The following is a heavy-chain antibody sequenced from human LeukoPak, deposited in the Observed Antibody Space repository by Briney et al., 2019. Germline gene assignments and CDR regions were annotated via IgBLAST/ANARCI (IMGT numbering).Heavy chain of an antibody. J-gene: IGHJ3*02. V-gene: IGHV3-30-3*01. CDR1: GFTFSSYA. D-gene: IGHD3-10*01. CDR3: AREDHAPWGGDAFDI. Sequence: GGSLRLSCAASGFTFSSYAMHWVRQAPGKGLEWVAVISYDGSNKYYADSVKGRFTISRDNSKNTLYLQMNSLRAEDTAVYYCAREDHAPWGGDAFDIWGQGTMVTVSS. CDR2: ISYDGSNK.